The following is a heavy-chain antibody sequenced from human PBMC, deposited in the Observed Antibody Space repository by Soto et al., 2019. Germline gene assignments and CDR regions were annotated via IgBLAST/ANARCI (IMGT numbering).Heavy chain of an antibody. CDR3: ARGPITVTNRDIDWFDP. CDR2: ITHSGST. CDR1: GGSFSGYY. J-gene: IGHJ5*02. D-gene: IGHD4-4*01. V-gene: IGHV4-34*01. Sequence: QVQLQQWGAGLLKPSETLSLTCAVYGGSFSGYYWSWIRQPPGKGLEWIGEITHSGSTNYNPSLKSRVTISVDTYKNQFSLKLSSVTAADTAVYYCARGPITVTNRDIDWFDPWGQGTLVTVSS.